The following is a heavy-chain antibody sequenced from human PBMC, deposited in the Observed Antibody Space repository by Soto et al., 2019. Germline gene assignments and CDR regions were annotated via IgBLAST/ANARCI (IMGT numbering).Heavy chain of an antibody. D-gene: IGHD3-16*01. CDR3: GGGGGGFD. CDR1: GGSISSFY. V-gene: IGHV4-59*12. J-gene: IGHJ4*02. Sequence: QVQLQESGPGLVKPSETLSLTCTVSGGSISSFYWTWIRQSPGKGLEWIGYAYYNGKTNYNPSLNGRVTHFIYTSKTQFSLKATAVTAADTAVYYCGGGGGGFDWGQGTLVTVSS. CDR2: AYYNGKT.